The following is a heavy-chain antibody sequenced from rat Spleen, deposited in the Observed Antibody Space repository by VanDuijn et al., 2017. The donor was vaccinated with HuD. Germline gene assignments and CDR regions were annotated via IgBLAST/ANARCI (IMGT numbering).Heavy chain of an antibody. CDR2: ISYDGTAT. D-gene: IGHD4-4*01. Sequence: EVHLVESGGGLVQPGRSMKLSCAASGLSFSNYDMAWVRQAPTKGLEWVASISYDGTATYYRDSVKGRFTLSRDNAKSTLYLQMGSLRSDDTATYYCAREGVQDYWGQGVMVTVSS. CDR1: GLSFSNYD. J-gene: IGHJ2*01. CDR3: AREGVQDY. V-gene: IGHV5-22*01.